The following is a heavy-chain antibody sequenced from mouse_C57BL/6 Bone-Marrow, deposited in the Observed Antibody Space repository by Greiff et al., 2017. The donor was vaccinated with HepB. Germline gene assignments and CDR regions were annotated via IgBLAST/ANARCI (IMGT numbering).Heavy chain of an antibody. V-gene: IGHV5-9-1*02. CDR1: GFTFSSYA. J-gene: IGHJ1*03. CDR3: TRTATVVATYWYVDV. D-gene: IGHD1-1*01. Sequence: EVKVVESGEGLVKPGGSLKLSCAASGFTFSSYAMSWVRQTPEKRLEWVAYISSGGDYIYYADTVKGRFTISRDNARNTLYLHMSSLKSEDTAMDYCTRTATVVATYWYVDVWGRGTTVTVTA. CDR2: ISSGGDYI.